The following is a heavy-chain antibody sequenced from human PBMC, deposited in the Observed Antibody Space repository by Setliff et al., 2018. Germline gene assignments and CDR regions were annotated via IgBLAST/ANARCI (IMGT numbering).Heavy chain of an antibody. CDR1: GYTFSDYG. D-gene: IGHD5-12*01. CDR2: IATYKTDTET. V-gene: IGHV1-18*04. J-gene: IGHJ3*02. CDR3: ARDRGYRPDSFDI. Sequence: ASVKVSCKTSGYTFSDYGISWVRQAPGQGLEWMGCIATYKTDTETNYAQKFRRSVTLTRDTSTSTIYMELRSLTSDDTALYYCARDRGYRPDSFDIWGQGTMVTVSS.